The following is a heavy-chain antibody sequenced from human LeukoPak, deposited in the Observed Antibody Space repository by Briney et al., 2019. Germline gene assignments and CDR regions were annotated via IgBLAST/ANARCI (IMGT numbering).Heavy chain of an antibody. CDR2: ISTSSIYI. J-gene: IGHJ2*01. CDR3: ASERPATENWFFDL. CDR1: GFTFSSYS. Sequence: QTGGSLRLSCAASGFTFSSYSMNWVRRAPGMGLEWVSSISTSSIYIYYADSVKGRFTISRDNAKNSLYLQMNSLRAEDTAVYYCASERPATENWFFDLWGRGTLVTVSS. D-gene: IGHD1-26*01. V-gene: IGHV3-21*01.